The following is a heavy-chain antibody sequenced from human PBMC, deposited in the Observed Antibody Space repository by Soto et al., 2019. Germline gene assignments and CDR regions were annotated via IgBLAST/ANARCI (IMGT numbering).Heavy chain of an antibody. V-gene: IGHV1-18*01. CDR1: GYTFTSYG. Sequence: QVQLVQSGAEVKKPGASVKVSCKASGYTFTSYGISWVRQAPGQGLEWMGWISAYNGNTNYAQKLQGRVTMTTDTSTSTAYMERRSLRSDDTAVYYCARLGGYCISTSCLNNWFDPWGQGTLVTVSS. D-gene: IGHD2-2*01. J-gene: IGHJ5*02. CDR2: ISAYNGNT. CDR3: ARLGGYCISTSCLNNWFDP.